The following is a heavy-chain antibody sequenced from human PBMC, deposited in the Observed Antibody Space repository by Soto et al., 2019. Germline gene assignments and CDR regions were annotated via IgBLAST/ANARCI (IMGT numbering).Heavy chain of an antibody. D-gene: IGHD1-26*01. Sequence: QLQLQESGPGLVKPAETLSLTCTVSGGSISSSSYYWGWIRQPPGKGLEWIGNIYYSGSTYYNPSLKSRVTISVDTSKNQFSLKVSSVTAADTAVYYCARRVSGSYFHYWGQGTLVTVSS. CDR3: ARRVSGSYFHY. CDR1: GGSISSSSYY. V-gene: IGHV4-39*01. J-gene: IGHJ4*02. CDR2: IYYSGST.